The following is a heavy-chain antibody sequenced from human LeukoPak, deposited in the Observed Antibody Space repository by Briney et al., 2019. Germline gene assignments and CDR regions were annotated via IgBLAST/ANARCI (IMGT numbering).Heavy chain of an antibody. J-gene: IGHJ4*02. CDR1: GGTFISYA. Sequence: SVKVSCKASGGTFISYAISWVRQAPGQGLEWMGGIIPIFGTANYAQKLQGRVTMTTDTSTSTAYMELRSLRSDDTAVYYCARGGSGWYYFDYWGQGTLVTVS. V-gene: IGHV1-69*05. D-gene: IGHD6-19*01. CDR3: ARGGSGWYYFDY. CDR2: IIPIFGTA.